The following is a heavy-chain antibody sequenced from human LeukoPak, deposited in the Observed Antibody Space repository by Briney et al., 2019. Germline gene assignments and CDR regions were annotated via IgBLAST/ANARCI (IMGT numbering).Heavy chain of an antibody. D-gene: IGHD6-6*01. J-gene: IGHJ4*02. Sequence: GASVTVSCKASGYTFTGYYMHWVRQAPGQGLEWLGWINPNSGGTNYAQKFQGRVTMTRDTSISTAYMELSRLRSDDTAVYYCARDPEYSSSSMVDYWGQGTLVTVSS. CDR2: INPNSGGT. V-gene: IGHV1-2*02. CDR3: ARDPEYSSSSMVDY. CDR1: GYTFTGYY.